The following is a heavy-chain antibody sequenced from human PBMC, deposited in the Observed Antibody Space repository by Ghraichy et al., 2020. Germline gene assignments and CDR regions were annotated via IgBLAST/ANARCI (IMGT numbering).Heavy chain of an antibody. CDR3: ARAVVLRFLEWLPDY. D-gene: IGHD3-3*01. J-gene: IGHJ4*02. Sequence: SETLSLTCTVSGGSISSGGYYWSRIRQHPGKGLEWIGYIYYSGSTYYNPSLKSRVTISVDTSKNQFSLKLSSVTAADTAVYYCARAVVLRFLEWLPDYWGQGTLVTVSS. V-gene: IGHV4-31*03. CDR1: GGSISSGGYY. CDR2: IYYSGST.